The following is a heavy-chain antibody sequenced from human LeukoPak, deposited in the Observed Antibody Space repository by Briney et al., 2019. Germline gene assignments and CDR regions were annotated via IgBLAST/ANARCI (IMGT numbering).Heavy chain of an antibody. CDR1: AFTFSSYE. CDR3: TRGGVDY. Sequence: GGSLRLSCAASAFTFSSYEMNWVRQAPGKGLEWVSYISSSGSTTTYADSVKGRFTISRDNAKNTLYLQMNSLSAEDTAIYYCTRGGVDYWGQGTLVTVSS. D-gene: IGHD3-10*01. CDR2: ISSSGSTT. V-gene: IGHV3-48*03. J-gene: IGHJ4*02.